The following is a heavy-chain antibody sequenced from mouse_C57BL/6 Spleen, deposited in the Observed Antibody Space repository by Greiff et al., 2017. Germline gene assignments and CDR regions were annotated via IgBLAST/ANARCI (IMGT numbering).Heavy chain of an antibody. D-gene: IGHD2-4*01. CDR1: GYTFTDYN. V-gene: IGHV1-18*01. J-gene: IGHJ2*01. CDR3: ARGWDYDDAYYFDY. CDR2: INPNNGGT. Sequence: VQLKESGPELVKPGASVKIPCKASGYTFTDYNMDWVKQSHGKGLEWIGDINPNNGGTIYNQKFKGKATLTVDKSSSTAYMELRSLTSEDTAVYYCARGWDYDDAYYFDYWGQGTTLTVSS.